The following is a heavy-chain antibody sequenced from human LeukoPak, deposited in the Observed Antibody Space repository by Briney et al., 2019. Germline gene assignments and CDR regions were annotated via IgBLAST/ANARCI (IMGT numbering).Heavy chain of an antibody. CDR3: AKDRGGNSGSAEYFQH. J-gene: IGHJ1*01. V-gene: IGHV3-23*01. CDR2: ISDSGGST. Sequence: PGGSLRLSCAVSEFTFSSYAMSWVRQAPGKGLEWVSAISDSGGSTYYADSVKGRFTISRDNSKNTLYLQMNSLRAEDTAVYYCAKDRGGNSGSAEYFQHWGQGTPVTVSS. CDR1: EFTFSSYA. D-gene: IGHD4-23*01.